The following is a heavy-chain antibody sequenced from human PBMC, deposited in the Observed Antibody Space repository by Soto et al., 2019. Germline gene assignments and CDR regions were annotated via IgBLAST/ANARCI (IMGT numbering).Heavy chain of an antibody. Sequence: WGSLRLSCAASGFTFISYSINLFRQSPLKWLEWVSYISSSSSTIYYADSVKGRFTISRDNAKNSLYLQMNSLRDEDTAVYYCARDRDSSSPYYYYYGMDVWGQGTTVTVSS. J-gene: IGHJ6*02. D-gene: IGHD6-6*01. CDR3: ARDRDSSSPYYYYYGMDV. CDR1: GFTFISYS. CDR2: ISSSSSTI. V-gene: IGHV3-48*02.